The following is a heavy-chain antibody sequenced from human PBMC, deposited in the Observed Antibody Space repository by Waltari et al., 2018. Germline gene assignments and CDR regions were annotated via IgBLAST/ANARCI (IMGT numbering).Heavy chain of an antibody. CDR3: AEV. CDR2: IKSKADGETI. J-gene: IGHJ4*02. Sequence: EAQLVESGGGSVKPGGSLGLSGAASGISFSSSWMNWVRQAPGEGLEWVGRIKSKADGETIDYAAPARGRFTISRDDSKNTLYLQMTSLQSEDAAVYYNAEVWGQGALVTVSS. CDR1: GISFSSSW. V-gene: IGHV3-15*01.